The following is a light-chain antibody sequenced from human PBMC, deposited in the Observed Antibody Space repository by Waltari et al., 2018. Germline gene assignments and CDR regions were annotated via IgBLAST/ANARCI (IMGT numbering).Light chain of an antibody. CDR3: ATWDDNLKVV. Sequence: QSVLTQPPSASGTPGQRVTISCSGSSSNIGSNPVNWYQQLPGTAPKLLIYTNKQRPSGGADRFSGSKSGTSASLAISGLQSEDEADYYCATWDDNLKVVFGGGTKLTVL. V-gene: IGLV1-44*01. CDR2: TNK. CDR1: SSNIGSNP. J-gene: IGLJ2*01.